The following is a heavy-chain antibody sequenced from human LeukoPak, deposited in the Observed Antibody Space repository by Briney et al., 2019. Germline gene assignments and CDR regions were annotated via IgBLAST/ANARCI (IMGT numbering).Heavy chain of an antibody. D-gene: IGHD1-14*01. CDR1: GFTFSSYG. J-gene: IGHJ6*02. V-gene: IGHV3-30*18. Sequence: GGSLRLSCAASGFTFSSYGMHWVRQAPGKGLEWVAVISYDGSNKYYADSVKGRFTISRDNSKNTLYLQMNSLRAEDTAVYYCAKPPETYYYYYGIDVWGQGTTVTVSS. CDR3: AKPPETYYYYYGIDV. CDR2: ISYDGSNK.